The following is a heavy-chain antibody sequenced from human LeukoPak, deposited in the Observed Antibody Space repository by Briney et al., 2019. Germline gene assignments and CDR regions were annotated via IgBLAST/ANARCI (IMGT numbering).Heavy chain of an antibody. J-gene: IGHJ4*02. D-gene: IGHD6-13*01. CDR3: ARGAAGTWDD. V-gene: IGHV3-7*01. Sequence: GGSLRLSCAASRFTFRAYGMHWVRQAPGKGLEWVAIINEDGSVMYYVDSVKGRFTISRDNAKNSVYLQMNSLRVEDTAVYYCARGAAGTWDDWGQGALVTVSS. CDR2: INEDGSVM. CDR1: RFTFRAYG.